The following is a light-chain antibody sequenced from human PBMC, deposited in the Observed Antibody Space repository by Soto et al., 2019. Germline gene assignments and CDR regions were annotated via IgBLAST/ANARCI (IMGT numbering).Light chain of an antibody. CDR2: EVA. CDR3: SSFAGNNNL. J-gene: IGLJ2*01. V-gene: IGLV2-8*01. Sequence: QSALTQPPSASGSPGQSVTISCTGTSSDVGGYDLVSWYQQHPGKAPKLILYEVAKRPSGVPARFSGSKSGNTASLTVSGLQADDESVYYCSSFAGNNNLFGGGTKLTVL. CDR1: SSDVGGYDL.